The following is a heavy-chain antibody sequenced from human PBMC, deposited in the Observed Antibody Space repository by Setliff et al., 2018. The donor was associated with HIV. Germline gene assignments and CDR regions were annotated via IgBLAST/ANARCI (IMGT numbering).Heavy chain of an antibody. CDR3: ARCAPGPYGESVHYYYNMDV. CDR2: IIPALHLA. CDR1: GGTFSSYA. D-gene: IGHD2-21*01. J-gene: IGHJ6*03. Sequence: ASVKVSCKASGGTFSSYAISWVRQAPGQGLEWMGGIIPALHLANYAQKFQARVTITADESTSTVNMELSSLRSEDTAVYYCARCAPGPYGESVHYYYNMDVWGKGTTVTVSS. V-gene: IGHV1-69*10.